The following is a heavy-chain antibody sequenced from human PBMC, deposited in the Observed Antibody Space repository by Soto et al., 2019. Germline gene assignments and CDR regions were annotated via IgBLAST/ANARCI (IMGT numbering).Heavy chain of an antibody. Sequence: GGSLRLSCAASDSTIRRYAMSWVRQAPGKGLEWVSGITGNSARIYYADSVKGRFSISRDNSKNTLYLQMDTLRAEDTAVYYCAKNGDFDYDAFDVWGQGTVVTVPS. CDR3: AKNGDFDYDAFDV. CDR1: DSTIRRYA. D-gene: IGHD3-16*01. V-gene: IGHV3-23*01. CDR2: ITGNSARI. J-gene: IGHJ3*01.